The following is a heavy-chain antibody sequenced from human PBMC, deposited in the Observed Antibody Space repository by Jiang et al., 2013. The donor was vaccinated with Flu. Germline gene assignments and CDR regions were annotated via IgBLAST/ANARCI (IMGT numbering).Heavy chain of an antibody. J-gene: IGHJ4*02. CDR2: FDPEDGET. D-gene: IGHD6-19*01. Sequence: EWMGGFDPEDGETINAXNFQGRVTMTEDTSTDTAYMELSSLRSEDTAVYYCAATSGGWYSPLDYWGQGTLVTVSS. V-gene: IGHV1-24*01. CDR3: AATSGGWYSPLDY.